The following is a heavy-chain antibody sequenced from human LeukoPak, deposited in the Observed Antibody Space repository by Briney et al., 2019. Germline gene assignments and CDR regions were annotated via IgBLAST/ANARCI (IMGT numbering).Heavy chain of an antibody. CDR1: GYTFTSYD. Sequence: ASVKVSCKASGYTFTSYDINWVRQATGQGLEWMGWMNPNSGNTGYAQKFQGRVTMTRNTSISTFYMDLSSLRSGDTAVYYCARALAWGGSYYNYYYMDVWGKGTTITVSS. V-gene: IGHV1-8*01. CDR2: MNPNSGNT. J-gene: IGHJ6*03. CDR3: ARALAWGGSYYNYYYMDV. D-gene: IGHD1-26*01.